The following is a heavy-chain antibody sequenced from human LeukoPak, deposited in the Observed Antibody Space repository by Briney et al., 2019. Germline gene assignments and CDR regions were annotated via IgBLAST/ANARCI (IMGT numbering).Heavy chain of an antibody. J-gene: IGHJ4*02. CDR3: ARGGQWGPWYYFDY. CDR2: IYYSGRT. D-gene: IGHD6-19*01. CDR1: GVSISSYY. V-gene: IGHV4-59*01. Sequence: PSETLSLTCTVSGVSISSYYWSWIRQPPGKGLEWIGYIYYSGRTNYNPSLKSRVTISVDTSKNQFSLKLSSVTAADTAVYYCARGGQWGPWYYFDYWGQGTLVTVSS.